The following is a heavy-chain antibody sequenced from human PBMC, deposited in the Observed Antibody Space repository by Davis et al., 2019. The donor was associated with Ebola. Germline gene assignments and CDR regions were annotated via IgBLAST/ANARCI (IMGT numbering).Heavy chain of an antibody. V-gene: IGHV1-18*01. J-gene: IGHJ4*02. Sequence: ASVKVSCKASGYTFTSYGISWVRQAPGQGLEWMGWISVYNGNTNYAQKFQGRVTITADESTSTAYMELSSLRSEDTAVYYCARGYSSDFDYWGQGTLVTVSS. D-gene: IGHD6-19*01. CDR1: GYTFTSYG. CDR2: ISVYNGNT. CDR3: ARGYSSDFDY.